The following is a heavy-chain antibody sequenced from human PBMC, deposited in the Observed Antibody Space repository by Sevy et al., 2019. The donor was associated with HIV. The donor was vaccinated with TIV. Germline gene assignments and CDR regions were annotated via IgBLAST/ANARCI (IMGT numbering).Heavy chain of an antibody. CDR3: TRCFVVVPAAIPGRYYYYGMDV. CDR1: GFTFGDYA. D-gene: IGHD2-2*02. CDR2: IRSKAYGGTT. J-gene: IGHJ6*02. Sequence: GGSLRLSCTASGFTFGDYAMSWVRQAPGKGLEWVGFIRSKAYGGTTEYAASVKGRFTISRDDSKSIAYLQMNSLKTEDTAVYYCTRCFVVVPAAIPGRYYYYGMDVWGQRTTVTVSS. V-gene: IGHV3-49*04.